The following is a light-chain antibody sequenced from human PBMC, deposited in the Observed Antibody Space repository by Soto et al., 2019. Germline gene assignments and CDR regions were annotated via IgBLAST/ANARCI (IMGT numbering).Light chain of an antibody. CDR3: SSYTSDWGV. J-gene: IGLJ1*01. CDR1: SSDVGGYDF. Sequence: ALTQPASVSGSPGQSITISCTGTSSDVGGYDFVSWYQHHPGKAPKLIIYEVSTRPSGVSNRFSGSKSGNTASLTISGVQADDEADYYCSSYTSDWGVFGTGTKVTVL. CDR2: EVS. V-gene: IGLV2-14*01.